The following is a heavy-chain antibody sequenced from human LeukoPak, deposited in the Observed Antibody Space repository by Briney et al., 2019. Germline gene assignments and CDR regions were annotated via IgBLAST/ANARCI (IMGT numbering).Heavy chain of an antibody. CDR3: AASVVVPAAKLSYYYYGMDV. V-gene: IGHV1-18*01. Sequence: GASVKVSCKASGYTFTGYGISWVRQAPGQGLEWMGWISAYNGNTNYAQKLQGRVTMTTDTSTSTAYMELRSLRSDDTAVYYCAASVVVPAAKLSYYYYGMDVWGQGTTVTVSS. D-gene: IGHD2-2*01. J-gene: IGHJ6*02. CDR1: GYTFTGYG. CDR2: ISAYNGNT.